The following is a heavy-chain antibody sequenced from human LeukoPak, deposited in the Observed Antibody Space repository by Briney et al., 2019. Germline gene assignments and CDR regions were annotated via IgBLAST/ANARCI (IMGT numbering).Heavy chain of an antibody. CDR3: ARDYYGSGSPFDY. CDR2: ISSSSSTI. J-gene: IGHJ4*02. D-gene: IGHD3-10*01. Sequence: GGSLRLSCAASGFTFSSYSMNWVRQAPGKGLEWVSHISSSSSTIYYADSVKGRFTISRDNAKNSLYLQMNSLRAEDTAVYYCARDYYGSGSPFDYWGQGTLVTVSS. CDR1: GFTFSSYS. V-gene: IGHV3-48*01.